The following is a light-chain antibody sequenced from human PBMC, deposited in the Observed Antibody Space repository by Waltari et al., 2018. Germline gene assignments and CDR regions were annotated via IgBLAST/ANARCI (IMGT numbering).Light chain of an antibody. CDR3: SSYTTSSTLV. J-gene: IGLJ3*02. CDR1: SSDVGAYNY. Sequence: QSALTQPASVSGSPGQSITISCTGTSSDVGAYNYVPWYQQHPGKAPKLMIYDVSDRPSGVSNRFSGSKSGNTAYLTISGLQAEDEADYYCSSYTTSSTLVFGGGTELTVL. CDR2: DVS. V-gene: IGLV2-14*03.